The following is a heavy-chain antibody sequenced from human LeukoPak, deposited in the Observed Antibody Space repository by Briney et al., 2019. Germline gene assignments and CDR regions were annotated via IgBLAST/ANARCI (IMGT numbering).Heavy chain of an antibody. CDR2: INPSSGST. V-gene: IGHV1-46*01. D-gene: IGHD6-19*01. J-gene: IGHJ4*02. CDR1: GYTFTSYY. Sequence: ASVKVSCKASGYTFTSYYMHWVRQAPGQGLEWMGIINPSSGSTSYAQKFQGRVTMTRDTSTSTVYMELSSLRSEDTAVYYCARENIAVAGTDYWGQGTLVTVSS. CDR3: ARENIAVAGTDY.